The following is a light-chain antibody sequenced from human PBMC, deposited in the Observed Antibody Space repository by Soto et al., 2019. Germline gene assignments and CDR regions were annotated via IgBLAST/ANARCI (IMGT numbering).Light chain of an antibody. V-gene: IGLV2-14*02. CDR1: SSDVGSYNL. CDR3: SSYTSSSTLAYV. J-gene: IGLJ1*01. Sequence: QSVLTQPASVSGSPGQSITISCTGTSSDVGSYNLVSWYQQHPGKAPKLMIYEGSKRPSGVSNRFSGFKSGNTASLTISGLQAEDEADYYCSSYTSSSTLAYVFGTGTKVTVL. CDR2: EGS.